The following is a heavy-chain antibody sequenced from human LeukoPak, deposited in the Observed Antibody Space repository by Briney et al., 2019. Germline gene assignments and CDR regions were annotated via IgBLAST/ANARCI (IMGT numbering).Heavy chain of an antibody. CDR2: IYYSGST. Sequence: SETLSLTCTVSGGSISGSSYYWGWIRQPPGKGLEWIGSIYYSGSTYYNPSLKSRVTISVDTSKNQFSLKLSSVTAADTAVYYCASIDSGSYLPIDYWGQGTLVTVSS. D-gene: IGHD3-10*01. CDR3: ASIDSGSYLPIDY. V-gene: IGHV4-39*07. J-gene: IGHJ4*02. CDR1: GGSISGSSYY.